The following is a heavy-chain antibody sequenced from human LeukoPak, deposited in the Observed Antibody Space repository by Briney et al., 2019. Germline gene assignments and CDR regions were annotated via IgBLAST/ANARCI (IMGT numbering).Heavy chain of an antibody. CDR1: GFTFSSYA. CDR3: AKDGWDYYDSSGYYTPLQH. V-gene: IGHV3-23*01. J-gene: IGHJ1*01. Sequence: PGGSLRLSCAASGFTFSSYAMSWVRQAPGKGLEWVSAISGSGGSTYYADSVKGRFTIFRDNSKNTLYLQMNSLRAEDTAVYYCAKDGWDYYDSSGYYTPLQHWGQGTLVTVSS. D-gene: IGHD3-22*01. CDR2: ISGSGGST.